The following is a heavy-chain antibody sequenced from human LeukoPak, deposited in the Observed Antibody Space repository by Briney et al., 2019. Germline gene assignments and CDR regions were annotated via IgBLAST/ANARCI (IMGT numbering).Heavy chain of an antibody. V-gene: IGHV4-30-2*01. J-gene: IGHJ3*02. CDR3: ARVSFWRALAFDI. CDR1: GRSISSGGYS. Sequence: SSETLSLTCAVSGRSISSGGYSWGWIRQPPGKGLEWIGYIYHSGSTYYNPSLKSRVTISDDRSKLQFSLTLRSVPAAYFSVYYCARVSFWRALAFDIWGQVTMVTVSS. CDR2: IYHSGST.